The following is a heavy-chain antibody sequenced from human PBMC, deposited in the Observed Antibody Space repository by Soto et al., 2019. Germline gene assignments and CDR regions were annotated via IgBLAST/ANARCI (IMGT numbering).Heavy chain of an antibody. V-gene: IGHV1-2*02. CDR2: INPNSGGT. Sequence: ASVKVSCKASGYTFTGYYMHWVRQAPGQGLEWMGWINPNSGGTNYAQKFQGRVTMTRDTSISTAYMELSRLRSDDTAVYYCARDIYTYGYNGMDVWGQGTKVTVYS. J-gene: IGHJ6*02. D-gene: IGHD5-18*01. CDR3: ARDIYTYGYNGMDV. CDR1: GYTFTGYY.